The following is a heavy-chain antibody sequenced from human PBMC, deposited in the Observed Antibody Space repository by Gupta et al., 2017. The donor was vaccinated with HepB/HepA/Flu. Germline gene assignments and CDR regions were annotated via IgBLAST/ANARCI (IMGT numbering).Heavy chain of an antibody. V-gene: IGHV3-48*02. CDR3: ARDQDYAFDI. D-gene: IGHD3/OR15-3a*01. Sequence: DVQLVESGGGFVQPGGSLRLSCAASGLTFSSCHMNWVRQAPGKGLEWISYISSNNAIYDADSVKGRFTISRDNAKNTLFLQMNSLRDEDTAVYYCARDQDYAFDIWGQGTMVTVSS. CDR2: ISSNNAI. CDR1: GLTFSSCH. J-gene: IGHJ3*02.